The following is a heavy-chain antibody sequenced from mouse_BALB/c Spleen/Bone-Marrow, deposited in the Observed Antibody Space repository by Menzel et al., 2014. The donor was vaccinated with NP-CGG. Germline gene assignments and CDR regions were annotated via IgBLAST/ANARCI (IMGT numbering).Heavy chain of an antibody. J-gene: IGHJ3*01. CDR2: IYPGDGDA. V-gene: IGHV1-82*01. Sequence: VHLVESGPELVKPGASVKISCKASGYVFSTSWMNWVKQRPGQGLGWIGRIYPGDGDANYNGNFKGKATLTADKSSSTAYMQLNSLTSVDSAVYFCVRGAHPWGQGTLVTVSA. CDR1: GYVFSTSW. CDR3: VRGAHP.